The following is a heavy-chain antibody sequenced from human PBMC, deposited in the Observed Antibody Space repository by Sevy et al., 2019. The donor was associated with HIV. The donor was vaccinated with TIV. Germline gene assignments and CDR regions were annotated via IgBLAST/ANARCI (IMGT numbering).Heavy chain of an antibody. Sequence: GGSLRLACTASGFSFSNYVMAWVRQAPGKGLEWVSSVSPTSLSTYYAESVKGRFTISKDNSKNTLYLQMISLRAEDTAIYYCAKLHSRMIPGNGALDYWGRGTLVTVSS. CDR2: VSPTSLST. V-gene: IGHV3-23*01. D-gene: IGHD3-16*01. CDR3: AKLHSRMIPGNGALDY. CDR1: GFSFSNYV. J-gene: IGHJ4*01.